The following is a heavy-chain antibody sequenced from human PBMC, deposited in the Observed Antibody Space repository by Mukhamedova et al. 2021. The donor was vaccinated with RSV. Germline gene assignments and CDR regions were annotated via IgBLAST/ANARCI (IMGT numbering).Heavy chain of an antibody. D-gene: IGHD1/OR15-1a*01. CDR3: ARIRGNSADYFDY. V-gene: IGHV2-70*01. J-gene: IGHJ4*02. Sequence: RTSLKTRLTISKDTSKNQVLLTLTNMDPVDTATYYCARIRGNSADYFDYWGQGSLVTVSS.